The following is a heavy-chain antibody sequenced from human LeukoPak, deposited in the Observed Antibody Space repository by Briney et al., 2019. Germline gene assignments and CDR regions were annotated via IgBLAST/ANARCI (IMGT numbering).Heavy chain of an antibody. CDR1: GFTFSSYA. Sequence: GGSLRLSCAASGFTFSSYAMHWVRQAPGKGLEWVAVISYDGSNKYYADSVKGRFTISRDNSKNTLYLQMNSLRAEDTAVYYCASQGDTAARYYYYYGMDVWGQGTTATVSS. CDR3: ASQGDTAARYYYYYGMDV. CDR2: ISYDGSNK. V-gene: IGHV3-30-3*01. J-gene: IGHJ6*02. D-gene: IGHD5-18*01.